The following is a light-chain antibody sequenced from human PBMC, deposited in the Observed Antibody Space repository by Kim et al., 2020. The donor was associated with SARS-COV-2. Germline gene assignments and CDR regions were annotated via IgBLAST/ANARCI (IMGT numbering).Light chain of an antibody. J-gene: IGLJ1*01. CDR1: FSNIETHS. V-gene: IGLV1-44*01. Sequence: QSVLTQPPSASGTPGQTVTMSCSGGFSNIETHSVNWYQQVPGTASKLLIYDDNQRLSGVPDRFSGSKSGSSASLAISGLQSEDEADYYCAAWDDSLNGRVFGTGTKVTVL. CDR3: AAWDDSLNGRV. CDR2: DDN.